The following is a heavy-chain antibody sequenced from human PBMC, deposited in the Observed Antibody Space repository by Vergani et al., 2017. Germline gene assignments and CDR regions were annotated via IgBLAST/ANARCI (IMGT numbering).Heavy chain of an antibody. Sequence: QVQLVQSGAEVKKPGASVKVSCKASGYTFTSYGISWVRQAPGQGLEWMGWISAYNGNTYYAQKLQGRVTMTTDTSTSTAYMELRSLRSDDTAVYYWARERGGDVAVAGTWYFDLWGRGTLVTVSS. CDR1: GYTFTSYG. CDR3: ARERGGDVAVAGTWYFDL. V-gene: IGHV1-18*01. J-gene: IGHJ2*01. D-gene: IGHD6-19*01. CDR2: ISAYNGNT.